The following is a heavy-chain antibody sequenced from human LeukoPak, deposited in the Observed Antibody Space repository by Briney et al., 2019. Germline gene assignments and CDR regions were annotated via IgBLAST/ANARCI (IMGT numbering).Heavy chain of an antibody. V-gene: IGHV1-2*02. CDR3: ASYLPATDYFDY. Sequence: ASVKVSCKASGYTFTGYYMHWVRQAPGQGLEWMGWINPNSGGTNYAQKFQGRVTMTRDTSISTAYMELSRLRSVDTAVYYCASYLPATDYFDYWGQGTLVTVSS. CDR1: GYTFTGYY. CDR2: INPNSGGT. J-gene: IGHJ4*02. D-gene: IGHD2-2*01.